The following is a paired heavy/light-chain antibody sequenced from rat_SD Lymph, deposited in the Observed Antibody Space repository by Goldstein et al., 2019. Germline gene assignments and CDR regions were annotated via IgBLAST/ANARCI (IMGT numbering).Light chain of an antibody. Sequence: DIVMTQSPSSLAVSAGETVTINCKSSQSLLSSGNQKNYLAWYQQKPGQSPKLLIYLASTRESGVPDRFIGSGSGTDFTLTISSVQAEDLADYYCQQHYSYYTFGAGTKLELK. CDR3: QQHYSYYT. CDR1: QSLLSSGNQKNY. J-gene: IGKJ2-3*01. CDR2: LAS. V-gene: IGKV8S6*01.
Heavy chain of an antibody. V-gene: IGHV5-34*01. D-gene: IGHD1-4*01. CDR2: ISSSSSYI. CDR1: GFTFSNYG. Sequence: EVQLVESGGGLVQPGRSLKLSCLASGFTFSNYGMNWIRQAPGKGLEWVASISSSSSYIYYADTVKGRFTISRDNAKNTLYLQMTSLRSEDTALYYCARQRRPGAYWYFDFWGPGTMVTVSS. CDR3: ARQRRPGAYWYFDF. J-gene: IGHJ1*01.